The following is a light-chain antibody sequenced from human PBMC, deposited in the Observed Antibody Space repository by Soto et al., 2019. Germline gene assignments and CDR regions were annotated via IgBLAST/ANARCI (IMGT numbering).Light chain of an antibody. J-gene: IGLJ1*01. CDR3: SSYTSSSTV. CDR2: EVS. CDR1: SSDVGGYNY. Sequence: QSALTQPASVSGSPGQSITISCTGTSSDVGGYNYVSWYQQHPGKAPKLMIYEVSNRPSGVSNRFSGSKSGNTASLTISGLQAEDEADYYCSSYTSSSTVFGTGAQGTV. V-gene: IGLV2-14*01.